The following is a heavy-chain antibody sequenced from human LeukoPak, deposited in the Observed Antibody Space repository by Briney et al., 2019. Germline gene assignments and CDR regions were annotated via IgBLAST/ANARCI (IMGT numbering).Heavy chain of an antibody. CDR2: IYHSGST. Sequence: SETLSLTCTVSGYSISSGYYWGWIRQPPGKGLEWTGNIYHSGSTYYNPSLKSRVTMSLDTSKNQFSLRLSSVTAADTAVYYCARVFFDSGAFDYWGQGTLVTVSS. V-gene: IGHV4-38-2*02. J-gene: IGHJ4*02. D-gene: IGHD3-9*01. CDR1: GYSISSGYY. CDR3: ARVFFDSGAFDY.